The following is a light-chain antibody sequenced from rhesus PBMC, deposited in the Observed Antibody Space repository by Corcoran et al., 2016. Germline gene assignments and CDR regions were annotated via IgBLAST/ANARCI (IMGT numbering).Light chain of an antibody. V-gene: IGLV2-13*03. J-gene: IGLJ1*01. Sequence: QAAPTQSPSVSGSPGQSVTISCTGTSSDIGGHNRVSWYQQHPGKVPKLMIYEVSKRPSGVSDRFSGSKSGNTASLPISGLQAEDEADYYCSSYTSTRTYIFGSGTRLTVL. CDR1: SSDIGGHNR. CDR3: SSYTSTRTYI. CDR2: EVS.